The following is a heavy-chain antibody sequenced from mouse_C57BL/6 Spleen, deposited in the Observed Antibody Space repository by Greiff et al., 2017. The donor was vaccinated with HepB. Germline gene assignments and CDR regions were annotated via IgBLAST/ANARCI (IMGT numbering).Heavy chain of an antibody. V-gene: IGHV3-1*01. CDR2: ISYSGST. D-gene: IGHD2-3*01. CDR1: GYSITSGYD. Sequence: EVQVVESGPGMVKPSQSLSLTCTVTGYSITSGYDWHWIRHFPGNKLEWMGYISYSGSTNYNPSLKSRISITHDTSKNHFFLKLNSVTTEDTATYYCARGDGYYFDYWGQGTTLTVSS. J-gene: IGHJ2*01. CDR3: ARGDGYYFDY.